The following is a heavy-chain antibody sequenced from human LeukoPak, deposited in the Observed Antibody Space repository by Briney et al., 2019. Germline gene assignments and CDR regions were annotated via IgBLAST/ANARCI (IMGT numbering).Heavy chain of an antibody. J-gene: IGHJ4*02. CDR3: AKDASGYYDTSVGVDY. D-gene: IGHD3-22*01. Sequence: GGTLRLSCAASGFTFSNYAMSWVRQAPGKGLEWVSVISGSGVTTYYADSVKGRFTITRDNSKNTLYLQMNSLRVDDTGVYYCAKDASGYYDTSVGVDYWGQGTLVTVSS. CDR2: ISGSGVTT. CDR1: GFTFSNYA. V-gene: IGHV3-23*01.